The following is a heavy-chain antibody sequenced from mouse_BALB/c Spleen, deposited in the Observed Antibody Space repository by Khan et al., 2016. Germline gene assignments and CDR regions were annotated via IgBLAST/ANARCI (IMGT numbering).Heavy chain of an antibody. CDR2: ISYSGST. V-gene: IGHV3-2*02. CDR1: GYSITSDYA. CDR3: SRRPYASSSGYFDV. J-gene: IGHJ1*01. D-gene: IGHD1-1*01. Sequence: EVQLQESGPGLVKPSQSLSLTCTVTGYSITSDYAWNWIRQFPGNKLEWMGYISYSGSTSYNPSLKSRISVTRDTSNNQFFLQLISVTTEDTATYYCSRRPYASSSGYFDVWGAGTTVTVSS.